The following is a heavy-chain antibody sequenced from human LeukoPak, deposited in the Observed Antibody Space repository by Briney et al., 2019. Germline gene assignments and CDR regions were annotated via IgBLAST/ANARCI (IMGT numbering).Heavy chain of an antibody. Sequence: GGSLRLSCSASGFTFSTYWMSWVRQAPGKGLEWVSSISSSSSYIYYADSVKGRFTISRDNAKNSLYLQMNSLRAEDTAVYYCARGTRFYGGNPGFDYWGQGTLVTVSS. V-gene: IGHV3-21*01. CDR1: GFTFSTYW. J-gene: IGHJ4*02. CDR2: ISSSSSYI. D-gene: IGHD4-23*01. CDR3: ARGTRFYGGNPGFDY.